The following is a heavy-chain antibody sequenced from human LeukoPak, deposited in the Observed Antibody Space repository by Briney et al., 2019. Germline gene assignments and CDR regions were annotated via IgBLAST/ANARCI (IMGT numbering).Heavy chain of an antibody. CDR1: GGSISSYY. J-gene: IGHJ5*02. CDR2: IYYSGST. V-gene: IGHV4-59*01. Sequence: SETLSLTCTVSGGSISSYYWSWIRQLPGKGLEWIGYIYYSGSTNYNPSLKSRVTISVDTSKNQFSLKLSSVTAADTAVYYCARDPNGLNWFDPWGQGTLVPVSS. D-gene: IGHD4/OR15-4a*01. CDR3: ARDPNGLNWFDP.